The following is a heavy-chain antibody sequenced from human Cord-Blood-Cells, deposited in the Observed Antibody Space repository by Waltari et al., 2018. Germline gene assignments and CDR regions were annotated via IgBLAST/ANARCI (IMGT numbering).Heavy chain of an antibody. Sequence: QLQLQESGPGLVKPSETLSLTCTVSGGSISSSSYYWGCIRQPPGKGLEWIGSIYYSGSTYYNPSLKSRVTISVDTSKNQFSLKLSSVTAADTAVYYCARLLENDFWSGDYYYYMDVWGKGTTVTVSS. CDR2: IYYSGST. J-gene: IGHJ6*03. CDR3: ARLLENDFWSGDYYYYMDV. V-gene: IGHV4-39*01. D-gene: IGHD3-3*01. CDR1: GGSISSSSYY.